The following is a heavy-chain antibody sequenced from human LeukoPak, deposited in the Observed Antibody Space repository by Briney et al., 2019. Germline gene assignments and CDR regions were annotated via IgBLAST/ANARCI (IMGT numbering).Heavy chain of an antibody. CDR3: AREFGHNRWYFDY. CDR2: VSADGRTQ. Sequence: PGGSLRLSCAASGFTFRTYSIRWVRQAPGKGLEWVTVVSADGRTQLYSDSVKGRFTVSRDNSLNTLHLQMNSLKTEDTAVYYCAREFGHNRWYFDYWGQGALVTVSS. D-gene: IGHD5-24*01. V-gene: IGHV3-30*03. J-gene: IGHJ4*02. CDR1: GFTFRTYS.